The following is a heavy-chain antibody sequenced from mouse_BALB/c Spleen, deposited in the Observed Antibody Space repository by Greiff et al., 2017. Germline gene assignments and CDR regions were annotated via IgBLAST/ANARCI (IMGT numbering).Heavy chain of an antibody. V-gene: IGHV5-4*02. CDR3: AREGSYYGNSFWFAY. CDR1: GFTFSDYY. CDR2: ISDGGSYT. J-gene: IGHJ3*01. D-gene: IGHD2-10*01. Sequence: VHLVESGGGLVKPGGSLKLSCAASGFTFSDYYMYWVRQTPEKRLEWVATISDGGSYTYYPDSVKGRFTISRDNAKNNLYLQMSSLKSEDTAMYYCAREGSYYGNSFWFAYWGQGTLVTVSA.